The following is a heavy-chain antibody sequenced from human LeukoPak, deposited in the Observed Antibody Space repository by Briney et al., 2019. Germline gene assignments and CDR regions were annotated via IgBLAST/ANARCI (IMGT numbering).Heavy chain of an antibody. J-gene: IGHJ1*01. Sequence: ASVKVSCKSSGYTFINYYMHWVRQAPGQGLEWMGIINPSGGSTSYAQKFQGRVTMTRDTSTSTVYMELSSLRSEDTAVYYCARDESTSILWWWGQGTLVTVSS. V-gene: IGHV1-46*01. CDR3: ARDESTSILWW. CDR2: INPSGGST. D-gene: IGHD2-21*01. CDR1: GYTFINYY.